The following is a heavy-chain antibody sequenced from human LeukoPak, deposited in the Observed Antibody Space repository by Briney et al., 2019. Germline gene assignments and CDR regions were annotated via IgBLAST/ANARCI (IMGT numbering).Heavy chain of an antibody. Sequence: GGSLRLSCAASGFTFGIYAMSWVRQAPGQGLDWVSAISARDGSTYYADSVKGRFTISRDNSKNTLYLQMNSLRAEDTAVYYCARDPSSWYYYYMDVWGKGTTVTVSS. CDR2: ISARDGST. D-gene: IGHD6-13*01. CDR3: ARDPSSWYYYYMDV. V-gene: IGHV3-23*01. J-gene: IGHJ6*03. CDR1: GFTFGIYA.